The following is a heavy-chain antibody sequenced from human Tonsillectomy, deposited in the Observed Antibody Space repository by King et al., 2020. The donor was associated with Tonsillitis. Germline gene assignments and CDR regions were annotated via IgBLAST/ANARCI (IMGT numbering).Heavy chain of an antibody. J-gene: IGHJ4*02. CDR1: GFTFSNYA. CDR2: ISYDGSNK. D-gene: IGHD1-1*01. Sequence: VQLVESGGGVVQPGRSLRLSCAASGFTFSNYAMHWVRQAPGKGLEWVAIISYDGSNKYYADSVKGRFTIPRDNSKNKMYVQMNSLGAEDTAVYYCARDLMSGDWNDPLGYFDYWGQGTLVTVSS. CDR3: ARDLMSGDWNDPLGYFDY. V-gene: IGHV3-30*04.